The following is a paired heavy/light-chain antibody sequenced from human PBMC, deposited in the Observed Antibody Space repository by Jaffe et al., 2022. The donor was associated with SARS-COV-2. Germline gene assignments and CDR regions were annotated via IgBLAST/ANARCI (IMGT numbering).Light chain of an antibody. J-gene: IGLJ3*02. V-gene: IGLV5-45*03. CDR1: SGINVGTYR. CDR2: YKSDSDK. CDR3: MIWHSSAWV. Sequence: QAVLTQPSSLSASPGASASLTCTLRSGINVGTYRIYWYQQKPGSPPQYLLRYKSDSDKQQGSGVPSRFSGSKDASANAGILLISALQSDDEADYYCMIWHSSAWVFGGGTKLTVL.
Heavy chain of an antibody. CDR2: IYISGST. V-gene: IGHV4-4*07. J-gene: IGHJ6*02. CDR3: ARGVIAGAGTGDYGMDV. CDR1: GGSISGYY. Sequence: QVQLQESGPGLVKPSETLSLTCTVSGGSISGYYWTWIRQPAGKGLEWIGRIYISGSTNYNPSLKSRVTMSVDTSKNQFSLKLSSVTAADTAVYYCARGVIAGAGTGDYGMDVWGQGTTVTVSS. D-gene: IGHD6-19*01.